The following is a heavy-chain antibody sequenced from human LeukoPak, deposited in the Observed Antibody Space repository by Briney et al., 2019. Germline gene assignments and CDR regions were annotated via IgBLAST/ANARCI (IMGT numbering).Heavy chain of an antibody. D-gene: IGHD3-22*01. CDR3: ARGYYDSSGYPFFGY. CDR1: GYIFTSYY. CDR2: INPSGGST. V-gene: IGHV1-46*01. Sequence: ASVKVSCKASGYIFTSYYMHWVRQAPGQGLEWMGIINPSGGSTSYAQKFQGRVTMTRDMSTSTVYMELSSLRSEDTAVYYCARGYYDSSGYPFFGYWGQGTLVTVSS. J-gene: IGHJ4*02.